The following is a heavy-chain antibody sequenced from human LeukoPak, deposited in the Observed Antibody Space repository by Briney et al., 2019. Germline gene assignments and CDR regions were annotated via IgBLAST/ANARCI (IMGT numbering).Heavy chain of an antibody. J-gene: IGHJ5*02. D-gene: IGHD3-9*01. CDR1: GFTFRTYD. V-gene: IGHV3-23*01. CDR3: AKDLGPLRYFDWLPFEP. Sequence: PGGSLRLSCVASGFTFRTYDMNWVRQAPGKGLEWVSGISGSGGVKNYVDSTKGRFTISRDNSKNTLYLQMNSLRAEDTAVYYCAKDLGPLRYFDWLPFEPWGQGTLVTVSS. CDR2: ISGSGGVK.